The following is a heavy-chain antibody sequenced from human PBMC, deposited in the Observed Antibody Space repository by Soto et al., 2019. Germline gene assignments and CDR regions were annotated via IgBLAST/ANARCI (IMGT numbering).Heavy chain of an antibody. CDR2: IDSDGNRI. Sequence: EVQLVQSGGGLVQPGGSLRLSCAASGFTFNSYCMHWVRQVPGKGLVWVSRIDSDGNRITYADSVKGRFTISRDNAKNTLYLQMNSLRAEETAVYYCGRLRSTRCGGGDSFEIWGQGTMVTVSS. D-gene: IGHD4-17*01. J-gene: IGHJ3*02. V-gene: IGHV3-74*03. CDR3: GRLRSTRCGGGDSFEI. CDR1: GFTFNSYC.